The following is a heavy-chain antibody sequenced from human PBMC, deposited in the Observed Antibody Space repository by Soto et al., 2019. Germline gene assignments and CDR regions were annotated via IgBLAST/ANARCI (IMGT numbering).Heavy chain of an antibody. J-gene: IGHJ4*02. D-gene: IGHD2-2*01. CDR3: AKVETYVYDGIVVITDAINLVPVDL. Sequence: GVSLRLSCAASGFTFTTAWINWVRQATGKGLEWVGRIKSKNDGGTGDFAAPVRGRFAISRDDSRNMVYLQMNSLRAEDTAVYFCAKVETYVYDGIVVITDAINLVPVDLWGQGSQVTVCS. V-gene: IGHV3-15*07. CDR2: IKSKNDGGTG. CDR1: GFTFTTAW.